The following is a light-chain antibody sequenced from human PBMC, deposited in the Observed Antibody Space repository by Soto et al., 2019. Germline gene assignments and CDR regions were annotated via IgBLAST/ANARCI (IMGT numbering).Light chain of an antibody. CDR1: QSLRSS. Sequence: EIVLTQSPGTLSLCPGERATLSCRASQSLRSSLAWYQQKPGQAPRLLIYGASTRATGIPARFSGSGSGTEFTLTISSLQSEDFAVYFCQQYNIWPQTFGQGTKVDIK. CDR3: QQYNIWPQT. J-gene: IGKJ1*01. CDR2: GAS. V-gene: IGKV3-15*01.